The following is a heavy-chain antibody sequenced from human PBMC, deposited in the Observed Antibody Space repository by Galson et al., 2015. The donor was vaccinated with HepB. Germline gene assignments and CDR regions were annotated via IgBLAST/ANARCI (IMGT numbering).Heavy chain of an antibody. CDR2: IRMKAYGGTT. V-gene: IGHV3-49*03. Sequence: SLRLSCATFEFTFGDYAMSWFRQALGKGLEWIGFIRMKAYGGTTEYAASVKGKFIISRDDSESIAYLQMNSLTSDDTAVYYCARKIASPDYDYYGLDVWGQGTTVTVS. CDR3: ARKIASPDYDYYGLDV. CDR1: EFTFGDYA. D-gene: IGHD4/OR15-4a*01. J-gene: IGHJ6*02.